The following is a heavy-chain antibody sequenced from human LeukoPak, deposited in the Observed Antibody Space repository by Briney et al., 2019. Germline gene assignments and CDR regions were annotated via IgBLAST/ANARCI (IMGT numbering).Heavy chain of an antibody. CDR2: VYHSGST. D-gene: IGHD3-3*01. CDR1: GYSISSGYY. J-gene: IGHJ3*02. Sequence: PSETLSLTCTVSGYSISSGYYWGWIRQPPGKGLEWIGSVYHSGSTYYNPSLKSRVTISVDTSKNQFSLKLSSVTAADTAVYYCARIGDLEWFLPHGFDIWGQGTMVTVSS. CDR3: ARIGDLEWFLPHGFDI. V-gene: IGHV4-38-2*02.